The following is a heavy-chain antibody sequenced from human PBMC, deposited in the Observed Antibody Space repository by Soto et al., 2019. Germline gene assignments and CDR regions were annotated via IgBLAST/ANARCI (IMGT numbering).Heavy chain of an antibody. J-gene: IGHJ4*02. D-gene: IGHD7-27*01. CDR1: GFSFSISP. CDR2: ISYDGTNK. CDR3: ARDPKTSGGQHWAFNYFDS. V-gene: IGHV3-30-3*01. Sequence: GGSLRLSCAASGFSFSISPMHWVRQAPGKGPEWVALISYDGTNKFYADSVKGRFTISRDNSKSTLYLQVDSLRPEDAAVYYCARDPKTSGGQHWAFNYFDSWGQGTLVPVS.